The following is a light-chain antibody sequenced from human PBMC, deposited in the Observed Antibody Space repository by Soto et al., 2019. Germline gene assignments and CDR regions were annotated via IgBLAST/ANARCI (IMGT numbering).Light chain of an antibody. J-gene: IGKJ4*01. V-gene: IGKV3-11*01. CDR3: QQSNTWLT. CDR1: QSVGTY. CDR2: DTS. Sequence: EIVLTQSPATLSLSPGERATLSCRASQSVGTYLAWYQQKPGQAPRLLIYDTSNSATGIPARFSGSGSGTDFTITISSLEPEDFSVYYCQQSNTWLTFGGGTKVEIK.